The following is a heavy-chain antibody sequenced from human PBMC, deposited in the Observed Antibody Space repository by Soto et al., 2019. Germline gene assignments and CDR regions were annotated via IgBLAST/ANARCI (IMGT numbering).Heavy chain of an antibody. CDR1: GFTFFTYS. V-gene: IGHV3-21*01. CDR2: ISSSGSYI. CDR3: ARDRRSGGAPDAFDI. D-gene: IGHD2-15*01. Sequence: LRLSCAASGFTFFTYSMNWVRQAPGKGLEWVSSISSSGSYIYYEDSVKGRFTISRDNAKNSLYLQMNSLRAEDTAVYYCARDRRSGGAPDAFDIWGQGTMVTVSS. J-gene: IGHJ3*02.